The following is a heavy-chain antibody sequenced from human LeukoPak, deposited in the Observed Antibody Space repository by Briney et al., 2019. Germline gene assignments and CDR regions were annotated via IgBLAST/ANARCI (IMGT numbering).Heavy chain of an antibody. Sequence: PGGSLRLSCAASGFNFDDYTMHWVRQPPGKGLEWVSGISWNSDFIVYGDSVKGRFTISRDNAKNSLYLQMNSLRAEDTALYYCAKSHGAGRYYPLEYWGQGTLLTVSS. D-gene: IGHD3-10*01. CDR1: GFNFDDYT. V-gene: IGHV3-9*01. CDR3: AKSHGAGRYYPLEY. CDR2: ISWNSDFI. J-gene: IGHJ4*02.